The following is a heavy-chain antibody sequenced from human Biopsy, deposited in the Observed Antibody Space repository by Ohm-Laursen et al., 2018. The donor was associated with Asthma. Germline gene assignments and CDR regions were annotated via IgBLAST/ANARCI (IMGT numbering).Heavy chain of an antibody. Sequence: GTLSLTCSVSGDSISTTNYWSWIRQPPGKRLEWIGSVYYSGTSYYNPSLKGRLTISVDTSKNKFSLNLGSVTAADTAVYYCAAGRTSLQGESLIWGQGTLVSVSS. J-gene: IGHJ4*01. D-gene: IGHD2/OR15-2a*01. V-gene: IGHV4-39*01. CDR3: AAGRTSLQGESLI. CDR2: VYYSGTS. CDR1: GDSISTTNY.